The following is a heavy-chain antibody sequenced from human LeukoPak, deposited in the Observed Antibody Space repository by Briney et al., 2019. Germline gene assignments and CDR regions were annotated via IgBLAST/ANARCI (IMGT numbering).Heavy chain of an antibody. V-gene: IGHV3-7*01. CDR3: ASGEDYWY. D-gene: IGHD3-10*01. J-gene: IGHJ4*02. CDR1: GFTFSYHW. Sequence: GGSLRLSCAASGFTFSYHWMAWVRQAPGKGLEWVASIKLDGSEQYYLDSVKGRFAISRDNAKNSLYLQMNSLRAEDTAVYYCASGEDYWYWGQGTLVTVSS. CDR2: IKLDGSEQ.